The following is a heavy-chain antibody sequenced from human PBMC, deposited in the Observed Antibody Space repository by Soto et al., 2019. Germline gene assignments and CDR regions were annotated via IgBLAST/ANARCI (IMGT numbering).Heavy chain of an antibody. CDR3: ARVEVATTPYYFDY. CDR2: ISAYNGNT. V-gene: IGHV1-18*04. Sequence: GASVKVSCKASGYTFTSYGISWVRQAPGQGLEWMGWISAYNGNTNYAQKLQGRVTMATDTSTSTAYMELRSLRSDDTAVYYCARVEVATTPYYFDYWGQGTPVTVSS. D-gene: IGHD5-12*01. J-gene: IGHJ4*02. CDR1: GYTFTSYG.